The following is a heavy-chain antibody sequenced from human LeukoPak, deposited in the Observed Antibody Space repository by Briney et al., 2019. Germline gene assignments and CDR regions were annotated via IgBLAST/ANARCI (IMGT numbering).Heavy chain of an antibody. D-gene: IGHD6-13*01. Sequence: PGGSLRLSCAASGFSFSSHGMSWVRQAPGKGLEWVSGIIGGAGGTYYADSVKGRFTISRDNSKNTLYLQMNSLRAEDTAVYYCAKSLGSSWYFDYWGQGTLVTVSS. J-gene: IGHJ4*02. CDR1: GFSFSSHG. CDR3: AKSLGSSWYFDY. V-gene: IGHV3-23*01. CDR2: IIGGAGGT.